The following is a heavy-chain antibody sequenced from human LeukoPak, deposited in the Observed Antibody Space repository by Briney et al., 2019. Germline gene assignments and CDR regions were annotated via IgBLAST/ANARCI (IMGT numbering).Heavy chain of an antibody. V-gene: IGHV1-46*01. J-gene: IGHJ4*02. Sequence: ASVKVSCKASGYTFTSHDINWVRQAPGQGLEWMGIINPSGGSTSYAQKFQGRVTMTRDTSTSTVYMELSSLRSEDTAVYYCARDGVGATPSFDYWGQGTLVTVSS. CDR3: ARDGVGATPSFDY. CDR1: GYTFTSHD. D-gene: IGHD1-26*01. CDR2: INPSGGST.